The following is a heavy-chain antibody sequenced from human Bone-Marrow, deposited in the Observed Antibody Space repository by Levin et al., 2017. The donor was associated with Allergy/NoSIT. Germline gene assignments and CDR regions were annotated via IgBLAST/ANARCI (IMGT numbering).Heavy chain of an antibody. CDR2: ISSSGSTI. CDR1: GFTFSSYE. CDR3: ATLSSSWENFDY. J-gene: IGHJ4*02. V-gene: IGHV3-48*03. Sequence: HAGGSLRLSCAASGFTFSSYEMNWVRQAPGKGLEWVSYISSSGSTIYYADSVKGRFTISRDNAKNSLYLQMNSLRAEDTAVYYCATLSSSWENFDYWGQGTLVTVSS. D-gene: IGHD6-13*01.